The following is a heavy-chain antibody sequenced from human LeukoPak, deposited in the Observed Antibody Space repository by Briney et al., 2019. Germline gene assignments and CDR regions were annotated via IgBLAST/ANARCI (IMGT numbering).Heavy chain of an antibody. V-gene: IGHV4-39*07. Sequence: PSETLSLTCTVSGGSISNSSYYWSWIRQPPGKGLEWIGEINHSGSTNYNPSLKSRVTISVDTSKNQFSLKLSSVTAADTAVYYCARGKPQLVRSKPPFDYWGQGTLVTVSS. J-gene: IGHJ4*02. CDR1: GGSISNSSYY. CDR3: ARGKPQLVRSKPPFDY. D-gene: IGHD6-13*01. CDR2: INHSGST.